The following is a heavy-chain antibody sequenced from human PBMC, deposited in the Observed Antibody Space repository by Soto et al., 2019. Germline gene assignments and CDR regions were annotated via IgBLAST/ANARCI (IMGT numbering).Heavy chain of an antibody. D-gene: IGHD3-22*01. CDR3: ASSPNYYDSSGYNFQH. CDR2: IIPIFGTA. V-gene: IGHV1-69*13. CDR1: GGTFSSNA. J-gene: IGHJ1*01. Sequence: ASVKVSCKACGGTFSSNAISWVRQAPGQGLEWMGGIIPIFGTANYAQKFQGRVTITADESTSTAYMELSSLRSEDTAVYYCASSPNYYDSSGYNFQHWGQGTLVTVSS.